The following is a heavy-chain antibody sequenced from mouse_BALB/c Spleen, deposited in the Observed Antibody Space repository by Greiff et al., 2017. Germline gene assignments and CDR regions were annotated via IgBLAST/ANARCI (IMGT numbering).Heavy chain of an antibody. CDR2: ISDGGSYT. V-gene: IGHV5-4*02. J-gene: IGHJ4*01. CDR3: ARDQTGTDAMDY. D-gene: IGHD4-1*01. CDR1: GFTFSDYY. Sequence: EVHLVESGGGLVKPGGSLKLSCAASGFTFSDYYMYWVRQTPEKRLEWVATISDGGSYTYYPDSVKGRFTISRDNAKNNLYLQMSSLKSEDTAMYYCARDQTGTDAMDYWGQGTSVTGSS.